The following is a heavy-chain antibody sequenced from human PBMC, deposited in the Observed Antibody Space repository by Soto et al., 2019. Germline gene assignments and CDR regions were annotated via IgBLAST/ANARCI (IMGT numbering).Heavy chain of an antibody. D-gene: IGHD3-3*02. V-gene: IGHV4-31*03. CDR3: ARAPFSHYYYYGMDV. Sequence: PSETLSLTCTVSGGSISSGGYYWSWIRQHPGKGLEWIGYIYYSGSTYYNPSLKSRVTISVDTSKNQFSLKLSSVTAADTAVYYCARAPFSHYYYYGMDVWGQGTTVTVSS. CDR1: GGSISSGGYY. J-gene: IGHJ6*02. CDR2: IYYSGST.